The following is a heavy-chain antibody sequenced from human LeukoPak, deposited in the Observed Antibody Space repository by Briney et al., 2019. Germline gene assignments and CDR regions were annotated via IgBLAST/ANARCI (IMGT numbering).Heavy chain of an antibody. V-gene: IGHV3-9*01. CDR1: GFSFDDYV. Sequence: GTSLRLSCAASGFSFDDYVMHWVRQAPGKGLEWVSGISWNSGSIGYADSVKGRFTTSRDNAKNSLYLQMNSLRAEDTAVYYCARAGTRIQLWYPFENWGQGTLVTVSS. CDR3: ARAGTRIQLWYPFEN. CDR2: ISWNSGSI. J-gene: IGHJ4*02. D-gene: IGHD5-18*01.